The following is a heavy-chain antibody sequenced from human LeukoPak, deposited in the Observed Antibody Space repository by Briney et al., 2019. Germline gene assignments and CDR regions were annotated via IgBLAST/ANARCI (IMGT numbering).Heavy chain of an antibody. J-gene: IGHJ4*02. CDR1: GFTFDDYT. CDR2: ISWDGGNT. CDR3: AKTYPSYYHYFDY. D-gene: IGHD3-10*01. V-gene: IGHV3-43*01. Sequence: PGGSLRLSCAASGFTFDDYTMHWVRQAPGKGLEWVSLISWDGGNTCYADSVKGRFTISRDNSKNSLYLQMNSLRTEDTALYYCAKTYPSYYHYFDYWGQGTLVTVSS.